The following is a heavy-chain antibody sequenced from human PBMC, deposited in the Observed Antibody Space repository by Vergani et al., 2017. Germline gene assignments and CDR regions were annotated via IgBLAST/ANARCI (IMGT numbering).Heavy chain of an antibody. D-gene: IGHD3-9*01. CDR2: INPSGGST. CDR3: ARISRYFDWLPDYYFDY. J-gene: IGHJ4*02. V-gene: IGHV1-46*01. Sequence: QVQLVQSGAEVKKPGASVKVSCKASGYTFTSYYMHWVRQAPGQGLEWMGIINPSGGSTSYAQKFQGRVTMTTDTSTSTVYMELRSLRSDDTAVYYCARISRYFDWLPDYYFDYWGQGTLVTVSS. CDR1: GYTFTSYY.